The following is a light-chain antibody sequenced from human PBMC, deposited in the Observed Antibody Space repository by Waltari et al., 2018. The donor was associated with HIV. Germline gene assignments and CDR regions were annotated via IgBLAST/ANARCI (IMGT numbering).Light chain of an antibody. CDR2: EVN. V-gene: IGLV2-11*01. J-gene: IGLJ1*01. CDR1: STAIGYFDY. Sequence: QSALTQPRSVSGSPGQSVTISCTGTSTAIGYFDYVSWYQHYPGKAPQVIIYEVNQRPSGVPDRFTGSKSGITASLTISGLQGEDEADYCCSYAGAYTYVFGTGTKVNVL. CDR3: CSYAGAYTYV.